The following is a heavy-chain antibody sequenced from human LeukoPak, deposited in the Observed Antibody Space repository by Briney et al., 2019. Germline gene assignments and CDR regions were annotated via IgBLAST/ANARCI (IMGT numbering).Heavy chain of an antibody. J-gene: IGHJ5*02. Sequence: ASETLSLTCTVSGGSISSSSYYWGWIRQPPGKGLEWIGSIYYSGSTYYNPSLKSRVTISVDTSKNQFSLKLSSVTAADTAVYYCAGTWDDIVVVPAAISGWFDPWGQGTLVTVSS. D-gene: IGHD2-2*01. CDR3: AGTWDDIVVVPAAISGWFDP. CDR2: IYYSGST. V-gene: IGHV4-39*07. CDR1: GGSISSSSYY.